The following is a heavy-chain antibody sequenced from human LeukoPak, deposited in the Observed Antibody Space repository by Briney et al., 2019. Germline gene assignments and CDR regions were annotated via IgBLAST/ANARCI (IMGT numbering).Heavy chain of an antibody. Sequence: PGGSLRLSCAASGFTFSSYGMHWVRQAPGKGLEWVAFIRYDGSNKYYADSVKGRFTISRDNSKNTLYLQMNSLRAEDTAVYYCAKYMSSSWSSFDYWGQGTLVSVSS. D-gene: IGHD6-13*01. CDR2: IRYDGSNK. CDR1: GFTFSSYG. J-gene: IGHJ4*02. V-gene: IGHV3-30*02. CDR3: AKYMSSSWSSFDY.